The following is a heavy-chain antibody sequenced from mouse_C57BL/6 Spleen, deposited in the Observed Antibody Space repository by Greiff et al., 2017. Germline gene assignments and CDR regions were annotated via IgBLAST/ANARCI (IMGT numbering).Heavy chain of an antibody. Sequence: VQLKESGAELVKPGASVKLSCKASGYTFTSYWMQWVKQRPGQGLEWIGEIDPSDSYTNYNQKFKGKATLTVDTSSSTAYMQLSSLTSEDSAVYYCARSYYGSRAAWFAYWGQGTLVTVSA. CDR2: IDPSDSYT. CDR1: GYTFTSYW. J-gene: IGHJ3*01. V-gene: IGHV1-50*01. CDR3: ARSYYGSRAAWFAY. D-gene: IGHD1-1*01.